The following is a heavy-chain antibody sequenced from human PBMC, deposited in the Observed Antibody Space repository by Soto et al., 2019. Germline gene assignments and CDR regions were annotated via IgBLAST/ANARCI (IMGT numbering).Heavy chain of an antibody. J-gene: IGHJ4*02. CDR3: ASPPFPGCIIAVCYQFDY. CDR1: GYTFTDYY. CDR2: INPSGGST. V-gene: IGHV1-46*01. Sequence: QVQLVQSGAEVKKPGASVKVSCKASGYTFTDYYIHWVRQAPGQGLEWMGMINPSGGSTDYEQKFRGRVTMTRDVTTGTVYMVLSSLRSGDTAVYYCASPPFPGCIIAVCYQFDYWGQGTLVSVSS. D-gene: IGHD2-8*01.